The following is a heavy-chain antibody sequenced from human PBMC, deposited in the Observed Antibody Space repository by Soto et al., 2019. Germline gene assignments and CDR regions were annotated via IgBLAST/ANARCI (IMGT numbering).Heavy chain of an antibody. CDR3: ATARSAEYFDY. V-gene: IGHV1-69*06. CDR1: GGSFSSHG. J-gene: IGHJ4*02. D-gene: IGHD1-26*01. CDR2: IIPTFGSA. Sequence: GASVKVSCKASGGSFSSHGIAWVRQVPGQGLEWVGGIIPTFGSATYAPKFQGRVTITADKSTSTAYMELRSLRPEATAVYYCATARSAEYFDYLGQGTLVTVSS.